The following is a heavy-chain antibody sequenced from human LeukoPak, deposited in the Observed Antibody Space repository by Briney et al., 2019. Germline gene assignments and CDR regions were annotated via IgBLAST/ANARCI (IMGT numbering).Heavy chain of an antibody. J-gene: IGHJ4*02. CDR2: MSWNSGSI. Sequence: GGSLRLSCAASGFTFDDYAMHWVRQAPGKGLEWVSGMSWNSGSIVYADSVKGGFTISRDNAKNSLYLQMNSLRAEDMALYYCAKEGLLRNFDYWGQGTLVTVSS. D-gene: IGHD3-22*01. CDR3: AKEGLLRNFDY. CDR1: GFTFDDYA. V-gene: IGHV3-9*03.